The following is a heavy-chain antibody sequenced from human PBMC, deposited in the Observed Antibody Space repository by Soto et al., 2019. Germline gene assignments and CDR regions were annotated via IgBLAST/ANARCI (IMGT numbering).Heavy chain of an antibody. CDR2: IIPIFGTA. Sequence: QVQLVQSGAEVKKPGSSVKVSCKASGGTFSSYAISWVRQAPGQGLEWMGGIIPIFGTANYAQKFQGRVTITADESTSTAYMELSSLRSEDTAVYYCARVDIVLVPATYYYYYGMDVWGQGTTVTVSS. CDR3: ARVDIVLVPATYYYYYGMDV. J-gene: IGHJ6*02. CDR1: GGTFSSYA. V-gene: IGHV1-69*12. D-gene: IGHD2-2*01.